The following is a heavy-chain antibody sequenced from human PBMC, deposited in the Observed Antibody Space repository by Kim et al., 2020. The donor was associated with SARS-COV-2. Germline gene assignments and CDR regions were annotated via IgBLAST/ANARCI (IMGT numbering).Heavy chain of an antibody. D-gene: IGHD3-16*01. V-gene: IGHV3-30*18. Sequence: GGSLRLSCAASGFTFSHSAMHWVRQAPGKGLEWVAVISYDGGSKFYANSVKGRFTISRDNSKNTLYLQMKSLRAEDTAIYYCVKDQNWYYWNFDYWGQG. CDR2: ISYDGGSK. J-gene: IGHJ4*02. CDR1: GFTFSHSA. CDR3: VKDQNWYYWNFDY.